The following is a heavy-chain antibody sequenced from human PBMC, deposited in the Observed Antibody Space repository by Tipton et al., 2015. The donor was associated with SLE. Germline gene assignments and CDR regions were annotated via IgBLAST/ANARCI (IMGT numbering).Heavy chain of an antibody. Sequence: LRLSCTVSGGSISSSSYYWGWIRQPPGKGLEWIGEINHSGSTNYNPSLKSRVTISVDTSKNQFSLKLSSVTAADTAVYYCAISPEAVAGDAAFDIWGQGTMVTVSS. J-gene: IGHJ3*02. V-gene: IGHV4-39*07. CDR3: AISPEAVAGDAAFDI. CDR1: GGSISSSSYY. D-gene: IGHD6-19*01. CDR2: INHSGST.